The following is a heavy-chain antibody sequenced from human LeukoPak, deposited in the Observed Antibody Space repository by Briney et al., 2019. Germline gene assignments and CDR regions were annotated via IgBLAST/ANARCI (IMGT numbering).Heavy chain of an antibody. J-gene: IGHJ3*02. CDR3: AKLYYETYDAFDI. V-gene: IGHV1-18*01. CDR1: GYTFTSYG. Sequence: ASVKVSCKASGYTFTSYGISWVRQAPGQGLEWMGWISAYSGNTNYAQKLQGRVTMTTDTSTSTAYMELRSLRSDDTAVYYCAKLYYETYDAFDIWGQGTMVTVSS. CDR2: ISAYSGNT. D-gene: IGHD3-3*01.